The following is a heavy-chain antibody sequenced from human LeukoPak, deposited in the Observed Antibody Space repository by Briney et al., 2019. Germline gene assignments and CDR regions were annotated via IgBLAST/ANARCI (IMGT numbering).Heavy chain of an antibody. CDR2: ISSSSSTI. Sequence: GGSLRLSCAASGFTFSSYSMNWVRQAPGKGLEWVSYISSSSSTIYYADSVKGRFTISRDNAKNSLYLQMNSLRAEDTAVYYCARSDWFRGEETPTWGQGTLVTVSS. D-gene: IGHD3-9*01. V-gene: IGHV3-48*01. CDR3: ARSDWFRGEETPT. CDR1: GFTFSSYS. J-gene: IGHJ5*02.